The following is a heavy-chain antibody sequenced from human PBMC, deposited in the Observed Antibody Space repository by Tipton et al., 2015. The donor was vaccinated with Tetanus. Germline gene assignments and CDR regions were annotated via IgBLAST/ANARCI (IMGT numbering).Heavy chain of an antibody. D-gene: IGHD6-6*01. CDR2: ISSGSSGSKT. Sequence: SLRLSCVASGFNFRSYAMNWVRQAPAKGLEWISSISSGSSGSKTYYADSVKGRFTVSRENANNSLHLQLNSVRAEDTAVYYCARSESRIAPRIPWGMDIWGQGTTVTVSS. V-gene: IGHV3-21*01. CDR3: ARSESRIAPRIPWGMDI. J-gene: IGHJ6*02. CDR1: GFNFRSYA.